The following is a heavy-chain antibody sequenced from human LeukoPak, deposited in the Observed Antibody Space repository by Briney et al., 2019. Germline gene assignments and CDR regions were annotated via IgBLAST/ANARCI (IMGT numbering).Heavy chain of an antibody. D-gene: IGHD2-2*01. CDR3: ARGPRRDIVVVPAANPYYFDY. CDR1: GGAFSSYY. V-gene: IGHV4-59*12. Sequence: SETLSLTCAVYGGAFSSYYWSWIRQRPGKGLEWIGYIYYSGSTNYNPSLKSRVTISVDTSKNQFSLKLSSVTAADTAVYYCARGPRRDIVVVPAANPYYFDYWRQGTLVTVSS. J-gene: IGHJ4*02. CDR2: IYYSGST.